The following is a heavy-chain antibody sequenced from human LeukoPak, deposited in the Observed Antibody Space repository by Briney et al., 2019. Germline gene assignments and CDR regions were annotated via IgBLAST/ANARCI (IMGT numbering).Heavy chain of an antibody. V-gene: IGHV3-30-3*01. CDR2: ISYDGSNK. CDR3: ARSPLYCSGGSCYSGDFDY. D-gene: IGHD2-15*01. CDR1: GFTFSSYA. Sequence: GGSLRLSCAASGFTFSSYAMHWVRQAPGKGLEWVAVISYDGSNKYYADSVKGRFTISRDNSKNTLYLQMNSLRAEDTAVYYCARSPLYCSGGSCYSGDFDYWGQGTLVTVSS. J-gene: IGHJ4*02.